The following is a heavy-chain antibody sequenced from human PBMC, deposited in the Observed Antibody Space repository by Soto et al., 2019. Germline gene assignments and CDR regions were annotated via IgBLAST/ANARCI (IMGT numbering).Heavy chain of an antibody. Sequence: QVQLVESGGGVVQPGRSLRLSCAASGFTFSHYAMHWFRQAPGKGLEWVALMSYDGSNEYYADSVKGRFTIARDNSKNTLYLQMNSLRAEDTAVYYCAKDGSHNFDYWCQGTLVTVSS. D-gene: IGHD1-26*01. CDR3: AKDGSHNFDY. CDR1: GFTFSHYA. J-gene: IGHJ4*02. V-gene: IGHV3-30*18. CDR2: MSYDGSNE.